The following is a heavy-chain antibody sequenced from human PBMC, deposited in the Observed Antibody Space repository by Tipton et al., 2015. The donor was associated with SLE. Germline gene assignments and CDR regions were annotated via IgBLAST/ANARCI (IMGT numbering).Heavy chain of an antibody. CDR3: ARRVFAYSYGPDALDI. Sequence: VQLVQSGPEVKKPGESLKISCKGSGYSFTSYWIGWVRQMPGKGLEWMGIIYPGDSDTRYSPSFQGQVTISADKSISTAYPQWSSLKASDTAMYYCARRVFAYSYGPDALDIWGQATMVTVSS. D-gene: IGHD5-18*01. J-gene: IGHJ3*02. V-gene: IGHV5-51*01. CDR2: IYPGDSDT. CDR1: GYSFTSYW.